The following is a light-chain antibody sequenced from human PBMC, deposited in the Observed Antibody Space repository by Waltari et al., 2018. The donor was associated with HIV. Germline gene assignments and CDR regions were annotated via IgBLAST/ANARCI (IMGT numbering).Light chain of an antibody. J-gene: IGLJ2*01. V-gene: IGLV2-8*01. CDR1: RSDIGDYDY. CDR3: SSYGGNSNVI. Sequence: QSALPQPPSASGSPGQSVTISCPGTRSDIGDYDYVSWYQHQPGEAPKILSCGVLNRPSGFPHRFSGSKDGNTASLTVSGLQAEEKAEDYSSSYGGNSNVIFGGGTKLTVL. CDR2: GVL.